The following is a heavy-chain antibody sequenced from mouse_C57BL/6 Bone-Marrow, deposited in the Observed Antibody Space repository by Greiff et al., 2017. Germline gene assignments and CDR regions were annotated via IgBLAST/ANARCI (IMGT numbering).Heavy chain of an antibody. V-gene: IGHV14-4*01. Sequence: EVQLQQSGAELVRPGASVKLSCTASGFNIKDDYMHWVKQRPEQGLEWIGWIDPENGDTEYASKFQGKATITADTSSNTAYLQLSSLTSEDTAVYYCTTAFYYDYPLHYWGQGTTLTVSS. CDR2: IDPENGDT. D-gene: IGHD2-4*01. J-gene: IGHJ2*01. CDR3: TTAFYYDYPLHY. CDR1: GFNIKDDY.